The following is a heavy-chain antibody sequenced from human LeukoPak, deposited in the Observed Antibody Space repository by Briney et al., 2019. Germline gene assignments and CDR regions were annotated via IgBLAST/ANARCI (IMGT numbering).Heavy chain of an antibody. D-gene: IGHD1-26*01. V-gene: IGHV3-53*01. CDR1: GFTVSSNY. CDR2: IYSGGST. J-gene: IGHJ4*02. Sequence: GGSLRLSCAASGFTVSSNYMSWVRQAPGKGLEWVSVIYSGGSTHYADSVKGRFTISRDNSKNTLYLQMNSLRAEDTAVYYCARLRSRHFFDYWGQGTLVTVSS. CDR3: ARLRSRHFFDY.